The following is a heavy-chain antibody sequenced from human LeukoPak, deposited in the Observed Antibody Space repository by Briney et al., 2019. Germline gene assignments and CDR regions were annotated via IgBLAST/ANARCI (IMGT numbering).Heavy chain of an antibody. D-gene: IGHD3-22*01. CDR3: ARDSTQIDYYDSSGLAPGY. Sequence: ASVKVSCKASGYTFTSYGISWVRQAPGQGLGWMGWINPNSGGTNYAQKFQGRVTMTRDTSISTAYMELSRLRSDDTAVYYCARDSTQIDYYDSSGLAPGYWGQGTLVTVSS. J-gene: IGHJ4*02. V-gene: IGHV1-2*02. CDR2: INPNSGGT. CDR1: GYTFTSYG.